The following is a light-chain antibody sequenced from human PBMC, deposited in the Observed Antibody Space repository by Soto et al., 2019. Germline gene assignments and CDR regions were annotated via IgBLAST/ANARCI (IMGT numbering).Light chain of an antibody. V-gene: IGKV3-15*01. J-gene: IGKJ5*01. CDR1: QSISTN. Sequence: IVRPQSPATLSVSPGGRATLSARASQSISTNLARYKHKPGQAPRLHGDGASTRATGIPARFSGSVSGTAFTLTISNLKSEDYAVYYCQQYKPCPPITLGHGIRLEIK. CDR3: QQYKPCPPIT. CDR2: GAS.